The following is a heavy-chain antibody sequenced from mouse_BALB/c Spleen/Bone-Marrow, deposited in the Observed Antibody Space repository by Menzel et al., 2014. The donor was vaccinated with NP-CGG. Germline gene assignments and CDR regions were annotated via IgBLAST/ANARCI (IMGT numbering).Heavy chain of an antibody. CDR1: GYTFSSYW. Sequence: VQLQQSGAELMKPGASAKISCKATGYTFSSYWIEWVKQRPGHGLEWIGEILPGSGSTNYNEKFKGKATFTADTSSNTSFMQLNSLTSEDSAVYYGASGGYYGSSYEDYAVAYWGRGTSFTVAA. CDR2: ILPGSGST. V-gene: IGHV1-9*01. D-gene: IGHD1-1*01. J-gene: IGHJ4*01. CDR3: ASGGYYGSSYEDYAVAY.